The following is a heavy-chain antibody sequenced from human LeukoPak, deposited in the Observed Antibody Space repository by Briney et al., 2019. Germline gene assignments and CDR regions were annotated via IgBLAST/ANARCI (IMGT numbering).Heavy chain of an antibody. V-gene: IGHV3-23*01. Sequence: GGSLRLSCAASGFTFSSYAMSWVRQAPGKGLEWVSAISGSGGSTYYADSVKGRFTISRDNSKNTLYLQMNSLRAEDTAVYYCAKTTVWGSSLKYYFDYWGQGTLVTVSS. J-gene: IGHJ4*02. D-gene: IGHD3-16*01. CDR1: GFTFSSYA. CDR3: AKTTVWGSSLKYYFDY. CDR2: ISGSGGST.